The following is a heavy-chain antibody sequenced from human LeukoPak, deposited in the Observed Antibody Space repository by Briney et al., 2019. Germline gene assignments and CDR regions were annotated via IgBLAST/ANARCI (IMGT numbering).Heavy chain of an antibody. J-gene: IGHJ6*02. CDR1: GFTFSSYA. Sequence: QPGGSLTLSCAASGFTFSSYAMSWVRQAQGQGMERVSAISGSGGSTYYADSVKGRFTISRDNAKNSLYLQMNSLRAEDTAVYYCARDMAWEVPAAILYYYYGMDVWGQGTTVTVSS. D-gene: IGHD2-2*02. V-gene: IGHV3-23*01. CDR3: ARDMAWEVPAAILYYYYGMDV. CDR2: ISGSGGST.